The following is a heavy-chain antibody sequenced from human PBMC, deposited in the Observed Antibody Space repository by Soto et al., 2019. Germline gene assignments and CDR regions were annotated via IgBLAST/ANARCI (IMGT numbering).Heavy chain of an antibody. CDR2: ISAYNGNT. V-gene: IGHV1-18*01. D-gene: IGHD1-7*01. J-gene: IGHJ5*02. CDR3: ARDRGYNWNYGWFDP. Sequence: QVQLVQSGAEEKKPGASVKVSCKASGYTFTSYGISWERQAPGQGLEWMGRISAYNGNTNYAQQLQGRVTMTTDTATSTAFMELRSLRSDDTAVYYCARDRGYNWNYGWFDPWGPGTLVTVSS. CDR1: GYTFTSYG.